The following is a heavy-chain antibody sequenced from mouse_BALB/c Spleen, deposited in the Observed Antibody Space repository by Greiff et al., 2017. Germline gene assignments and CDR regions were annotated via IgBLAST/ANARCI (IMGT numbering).Heavy chain of an antibody. D-gene: IGHD6-2*01. CDR3: ARGGSPAWFAY. Sequence: QVQLQQSGAELARPGASVKLSCKASGYTFTSYWMQWVKQRPGQGLEWIGAIYPGDGDTRYTQKFKGKATLTADKSSSTAYMQLSSLASEDSAVYYCARGGSPAWFAYWGQGTLVTVSA. V-gene: IGHV1-87*01. J-gene: IGHJ3*01. CDR2: IYPGDGDT. CDR1: GYTFTSYW.